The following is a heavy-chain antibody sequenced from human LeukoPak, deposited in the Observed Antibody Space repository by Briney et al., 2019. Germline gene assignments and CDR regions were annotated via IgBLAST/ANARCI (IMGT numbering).Heavy chain of an antibody. V-gene: IGHV3-7*03. CDR2: INKDGSEE. J-gene: IGHJ4*02. Sequence: GGSLRLSCAASGFIFSDFYMSWVRQAPGKGLEWVANINKDGSEEKYVDSVKGRFTISRDNAKNSLYLQMSSLRADDTAVYYCARWPHCQDFWGRGTRVTVSS. CDR3: ARWPHCQDF. CDR1: GFIFSDFY.